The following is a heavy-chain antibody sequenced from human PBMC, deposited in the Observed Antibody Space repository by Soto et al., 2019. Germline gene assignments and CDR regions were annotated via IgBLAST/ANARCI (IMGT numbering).Heavy chain of an antibody. Sequence: SQTLSLTCAISGDSVSSNSATWNWISQSPSRGLEWLGRTYYRSQWYYDYALSVKSRVSINPDTSENQFSLKLSSVTAADTAVYYCASAAVALTHYFDPWGQGALVTVPQ. V-gene: IGHV6-1*01. D-gene: IGHD1-26*01. CDR3: ASAAVALTHYFDP. CDR1: GDSVSSNSAT. J-gene: IGHJ5*02. CDR2: TYYRSQWYY.